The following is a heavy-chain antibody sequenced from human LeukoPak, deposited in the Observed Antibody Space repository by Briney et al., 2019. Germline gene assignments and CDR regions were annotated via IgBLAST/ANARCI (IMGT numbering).Heavy chain of an antibody. CDR3: ATSSWHDY. Sequence: GGSLRLSCVASGFTFSTYWMSWVRQAPGKGLEWVANIKQDGSEKYYVDSVKGRFTISRDNAKNSLYLQMNSLRAEDTAVYYCATSSWHDYWGQGTLVTVSS. J-gene: IGHJ4*02. V-gene: IGHV3-7*01. D-gene: IGHD2-15*01. CDR1: GFTFSTYW. CDR2: IKQDGSEK.